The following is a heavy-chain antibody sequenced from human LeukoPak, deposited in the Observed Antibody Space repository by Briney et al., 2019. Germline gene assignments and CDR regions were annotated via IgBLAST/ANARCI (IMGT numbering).Heavy chain of an antibody. J-gene: IGHJ6*02. CDR2: IYYSGST. CDR3: ARAPSSGIPYYYGMDV. CDR1: GGSISSYY. Sequence: SSETLSLTCTVSGGSISSYYWSWIRQPPGKGLEWIGYIYYSGSTNYNPSLKSRVTISVDTSKNQFSLKLSSVTAADTAMYYCARAPSSGIPYYYGMDVWGQRTTVTVSS. V-gene: IGHV4-59*01. D-gene: IGHD3-10*01.